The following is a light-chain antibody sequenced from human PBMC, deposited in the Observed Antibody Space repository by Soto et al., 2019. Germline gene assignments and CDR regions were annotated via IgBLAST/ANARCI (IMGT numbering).Light chain of an antibody. CDR3: QQYNNWPPIT. Sequence: EIVLTPSPATLSLSPGERATLSCGASQSVSSSYLAWYQQKPGLAPRLLIYDASTRATGIPVRFSGSGSGTEFTLTISSLQSEDFAVHYCQQYNNWPPITFGQGTRLEI. J-gene: IGKJ5*01. CDR1: QSVSSSY. CDR2: DAS. V-gene: IGKV3-15*01.